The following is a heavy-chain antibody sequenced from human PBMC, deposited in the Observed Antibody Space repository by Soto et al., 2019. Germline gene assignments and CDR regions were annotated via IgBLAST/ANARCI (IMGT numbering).Heavy chain of an antibody. CDR1: GYSFTTYW. Sequence: GVSLKISCKGSGYSFTTYWIAWVRQMPGKGLEWMGIIYPSDSDTRYSPSFQGQVTISADKSISTTYLQWSSLKASDTAMYYCARPYGRSYAMDVWGQGTTVTVSS. J-gene: IGHJ6*02. D-gene: IGHD2-15*01. CDR2: IYPSDSDT. CDR3: ARPYGRSYAMDV. V-gene: IGHV5-51*01.